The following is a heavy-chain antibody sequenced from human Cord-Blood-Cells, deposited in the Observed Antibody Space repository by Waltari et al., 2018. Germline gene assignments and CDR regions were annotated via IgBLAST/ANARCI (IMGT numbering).Heavy chain of an antibody. CDR1: GGSISSSSYY. Sequence: QLQLQESGPGLVKPSETLSLTCTVSGGSISSSSYYWGWIRQPPGKGLEWIGSIYYSGSTYYNPSLKSRVTISVDTSKNQFSLKLSSVTAADTAVYYCVRSYKSMTTVTYFDYWGQGTLVTVSS. J-gene: IGHJ4*02. D-gene: IGHD4-17*01. V-gene: IGHV4-39*01. CDR3: VRSYKSMTTVTYFDY. CDR2: IYYSGST.